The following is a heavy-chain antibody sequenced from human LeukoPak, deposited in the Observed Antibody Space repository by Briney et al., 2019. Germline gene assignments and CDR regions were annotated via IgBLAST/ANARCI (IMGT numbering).Heavy chain of an antibody. Sequence: SETLSLACAVSGYSISSGYYWGWIRQPPGKGLEWIGSMFYSGGSYYNPSLKSRVTISLDTSKNQFSLRLRSVTAADTAVYYCARVYFDWLLRFDYWGQGALVTVSS. CDR2: MFYSGGS. CDR3: ARVYFDWLLRFDY. CDR1: GYSISSGYY. J-gene: IGHJ4*02. V-gene: IGHV4-38-2*01. D-gene: IGHD3-9*01.